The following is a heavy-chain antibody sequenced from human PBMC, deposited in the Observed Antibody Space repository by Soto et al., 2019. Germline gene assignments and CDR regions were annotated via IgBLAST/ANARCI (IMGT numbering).Heavy chain of an antibody. CDR3: ASCGGWASYWYYFDY. CDR2: IIPIFGTA. Sequence: GASVKVSCKASGGTFSSYAISWVRQAPGQGLEWMGGIIPIFGTANYAQKFQGRVTITADKSTSTAYMELSSLRSEDTAVYYCASCGGWASYWYYFDYWGQGTLVTVSS. CDR1: GGTFSSYA. J-gene: IGHJ4*02. D-gene: IGHD2-8*02. V-gene: IGHV1-69*06.